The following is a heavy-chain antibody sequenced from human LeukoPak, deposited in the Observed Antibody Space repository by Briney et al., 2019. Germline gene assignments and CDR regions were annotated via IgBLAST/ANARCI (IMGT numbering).Heavy chain of an antibody. V-gene: IGHV3-72*01. CDR2: TANKANSYTT. Sequence: PGGSLRLSCAVSGFTFSDYYMDWVRQAPGKGLEWVGRTANKANSYTTEYAASVKGRFTISRDDSKNSLYLQMNSLKTEDTAVYHCTRGYSGIWIYAFDIWGQGTMVTVSS. J-gene: IGHJ3*02. D-gene: IGHD5-12*01. CDR1: GFTFSDYY. CDR3: TRGYSGIWIYAFDI.